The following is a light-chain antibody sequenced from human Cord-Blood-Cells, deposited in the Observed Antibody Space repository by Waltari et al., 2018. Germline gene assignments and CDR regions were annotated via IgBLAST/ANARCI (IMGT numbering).Light chain of an antibody. CDR3: MQALQTPRT. J-gene: IGKJ4*01. V-gene: IGKV2-28*01. Sequence: IVMTQSPLSLPVTPGEPASISCRSSQSLLHSNGYNYLDWYLQKQGQSPQLLIYLGSTRASGVPDRFSGSGSGTDFTLKISRVEAEDVGVYYCMQALQTPRTFGGGTKVEIK. CDR2: LGS. CDR1: QSLLHSNGYNY.